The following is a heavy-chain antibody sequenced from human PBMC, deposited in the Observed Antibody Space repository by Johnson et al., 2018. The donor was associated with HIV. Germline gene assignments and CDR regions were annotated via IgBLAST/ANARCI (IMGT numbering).Heavy chain of an antibody. CDR1: AFTFSSYV. Sequence: QVQLVESGGGLVQPGGSLRLSCGASAFTFSSYVMHWVRQAPGKGLEWVALISYDGSNKYYADSVKGRFTISRDNSKNTLYLQMNSLRTEDTAVYYCASGVTARAPVFIWGQGTMVTVSS. CDR2: ISYDGSNK. D-gene: IGHD6-6*01. J-gene: IGHJ3*02. V-gene: IGHV3-30*03. CDR3: ASGVTARAPVFI.